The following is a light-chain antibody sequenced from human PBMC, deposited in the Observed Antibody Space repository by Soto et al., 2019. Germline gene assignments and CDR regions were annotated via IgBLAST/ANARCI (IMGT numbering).Light chain of an antibody. CDR3: LQANNFPVT. J-gene: IGKJ4*01. CDR1: QGIGSW. Sequence: DIQMTQSPSFVSASIGDRVTITCRASQGIGSWLAWYQQVSGRAPRLLIFPASPFQSGVSSRFRGSGSGTDFTLTITSLQPEDFATYFCLQANNFPVTFGEGTKVEMK. CDR2: PAS. V-gene: IGKV1-12*01.